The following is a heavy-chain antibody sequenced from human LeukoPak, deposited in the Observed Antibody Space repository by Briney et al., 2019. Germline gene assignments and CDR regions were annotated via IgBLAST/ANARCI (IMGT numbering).Heavy chain of an antibody. J-gene: IGHJ4*02. Sequence: SETLSLTCAVSGGSXSXXXXWGWVRQPPXXXXXXXGEIYHSGSPNYNPSLKSRVTISVGKSRNHFSLNLSSVTAADTAVYYCARVNINNWHSCDYWGQGTLVTVSS. CDR2: IYHSGSP. CDR1: GGSXSXXXX. CDR3: ARVNINNWHSCDY. D-gene: IGHD1-1*01. V-gene: IGHV4-4*02.